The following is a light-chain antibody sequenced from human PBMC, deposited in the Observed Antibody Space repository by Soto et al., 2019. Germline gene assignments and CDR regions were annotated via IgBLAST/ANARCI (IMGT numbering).Light chain of an antibody. J-gene: IGKJ4*01. CDR1: QRVRSNY. V-gene: IGKV3-20*01. CDR3: QQYGTSPLT. CDR2: GAS. Sequence: EIVLTQSPGTLSLSPGERATLSCRASQRVRSNYLAWYQQKPGQAPRLLIYGASTRATGIPDRFSGSGSGTDFTLTISRLEPEDFALYYCQQYGTSPLTFGGGAKVEIK.